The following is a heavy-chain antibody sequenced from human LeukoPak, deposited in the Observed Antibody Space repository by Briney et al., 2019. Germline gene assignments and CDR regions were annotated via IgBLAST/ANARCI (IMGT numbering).Heavy chain of an antibody. Sequence: ASVKVSCKVSGYTLTELSMHWVRQAPGKGLEWMGGFDPEDGETIYAQKFQGRVTMTEDTSTDTAYMELSSLRSEDTAVYYCATDIRYSGNYFPDYWGQGTPVTVSS. CDR1: GYTLTELS. CDR3: ATDIRYSGNYFPDY. V-gene: IGHV1-24*01. J-gene: IGHJ4*02. CDR2: FDPEDGET. D-gene: IGHD1-26*01.